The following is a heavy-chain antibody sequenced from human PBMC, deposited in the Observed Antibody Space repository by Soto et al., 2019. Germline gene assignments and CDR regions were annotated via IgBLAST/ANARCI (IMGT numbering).Heavy chain of an antibody. Sequence: CLKISCKVSGYIFTSNWIGWVRQMPGKGLEWMGIIYPGDSNTRYSPSFQGQVTISADKSISTAYLQWNSLKASDTALYYCARKPAGHFDYWGQGTLVTVSS. CDR3: ARKPAGHFDY. J-gene: IGHJ4*02. CDR1: GYIFTSNW. V-gene: IGHV5-51*01. CDR2: IYPGDSNT. D-gene: IGHD2-15*01.